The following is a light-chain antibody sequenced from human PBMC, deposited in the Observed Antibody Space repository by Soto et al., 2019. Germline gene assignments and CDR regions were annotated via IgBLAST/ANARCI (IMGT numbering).Light chain of an antibody. J-gene: IGKJ5*01. CDR1: QSVSSSY. CDR2: GAS. V-gene: IGKV3D-15*01. Sequence: PGERATLSCRASQSVSSSYLAWYQQKPGQAPRLLIYGASSRATGIPDRFSGSGSGTEFTLTISSLQSEDFAVYYCQQYHNWPITFGQGTRLEIK. CDR3: QQYHNWPIT.